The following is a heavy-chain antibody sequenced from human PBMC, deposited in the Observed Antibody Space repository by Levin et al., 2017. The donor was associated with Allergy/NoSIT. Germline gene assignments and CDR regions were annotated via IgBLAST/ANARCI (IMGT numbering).Heavy chain of an antibody. V-gene: IGHV3-21*01. CDR3: ARDPHVGPDSSSTFSVDY. CDR2: ISSSSSYI. D-gene: IGHD6-6*01. J-gene: IGHJ4*02. CDR1: GFTFSSYS. Sequence: GESLKISCAASGFTFSSYSMNWVRQAPGKGLEWVSSISSSSSYIYYADSVKGRFTISRDNAKNSLYLQMNSLRAEDTAVYYCARDPHVGPDSSSTFSVDYWGQGTLVTVSS.